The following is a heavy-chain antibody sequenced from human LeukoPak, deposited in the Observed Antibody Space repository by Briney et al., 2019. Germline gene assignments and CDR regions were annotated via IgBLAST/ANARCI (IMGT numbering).Heavy chain of an antibody. CDR2: IYYSGST. J-gene: IGHJ4*02. CDR1: GGSISSYY. Sequence: PSETLSLTCTVSGGSISSYYWSWIRQPPGKGLEWIGYIYYSGSTNYNPSLKSRVTISVDTSKNQFSLKLSSVTAADTAVYYCARSATGYSSSWPLDYWGQGTLVTVSS. V-gene: IGHV4-59*01. CDR3: ARSATGYSSSWPLDY. D-gene: IGHD6-13*01.